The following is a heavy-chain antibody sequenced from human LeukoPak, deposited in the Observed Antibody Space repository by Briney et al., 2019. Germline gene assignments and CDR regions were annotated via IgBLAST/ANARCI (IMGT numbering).Heavy chain of an antibody. CDR3: AKDPNGDYVGAFDS. V-gene: IGHV3-23*01. CDR2: ITGGGIGT. Sequence: GGSLRLSCAASGFTFSNYWMSWVRQAPGKGLEWVSSITGGGIGTSYADSVKGRFTVYRDNSKNTLYLQMNSLRGGDTAVYYCAKDPNGDYVGAFDSWGQGTSVTVSS. CDR1: GFTFSNYW. J-gene: IGHJ3*01. D-gene: IGHD4-17*01.